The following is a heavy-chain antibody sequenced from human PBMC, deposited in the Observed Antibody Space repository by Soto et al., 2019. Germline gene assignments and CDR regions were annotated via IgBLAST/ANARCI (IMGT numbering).Heavy chain of an antibody. CDR2: FYYSGST. D-gene: IGHD3-10*01. CDR3: VRQVVAGTVTGSGSFDY. V-gene: IGHV4-39*01. Sequence: QLQLQESGPGVVKSSETLSLTCTVSGGSISSSSYYWGWIRQPPGKGLEWIGSFYYSGSTYYYTSLKSRVTISGDTSENQISLKLSSVTAADTAVYYCVRQVVAGTVTGSGSFDYWGQGTLVTVSS. CDR1: GGSISSSSYY. J-gene: IGHJ4*02.